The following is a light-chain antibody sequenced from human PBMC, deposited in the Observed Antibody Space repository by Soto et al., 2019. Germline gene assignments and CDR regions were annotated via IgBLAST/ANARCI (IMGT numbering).Light chain of an antibody. CDR2: AAS. J-gene: IGKJ4*01. CDR1: QGISSY. CDR3: QQYYSYPPLT. Sequence: AIRMTQSPSSLSASTGDRVTITRRASQGISSYLAWYQQKPGKAPKLLIYAASTLQSGVPSRFSGSGSGTDFTLTISCLQSEAFATYYCQQYYSYPPLTFGGGTKVEIK. V-gene: IGKV1-8*01.